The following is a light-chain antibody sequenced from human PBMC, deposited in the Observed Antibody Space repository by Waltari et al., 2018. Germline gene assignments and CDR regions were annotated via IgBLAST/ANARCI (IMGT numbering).Light chain of an antibody. CDR3: QQYNNWPRT. CDR1: PSCSIN. CDR2: GAS. J-gene: IGKJ1*01. V-gene: IGKV3-15*01. Sequence: EIVMTQSPATLSLSPGERATLACRASPSCSINLVCYQQKPGQVPRLLIYGASTMATGIPARFRGSGSGTEFTLTISILQSEDFAVYYCQQYNNWPRTFGQGTKVEIK.